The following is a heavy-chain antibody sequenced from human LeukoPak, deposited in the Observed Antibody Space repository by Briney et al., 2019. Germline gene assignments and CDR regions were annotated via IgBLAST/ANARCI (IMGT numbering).Heavy chain of an antibody. CDR3: ARVSFDIVVVVAANSNYYMDV. CDR1: GYTFTGYY. CDR2: INPNSGGT. Sequence: GASVKVSCKASGYTFTGYYMHWVRQAPGQGLEWMGWINPNSGGTNYAQKLQGRVTMTTDTSTSTAYMELRSLRSDDTAVYYCARVSFDIVVVVAANSNYYMDVWGKGTTVTVSS. J-gene: IGHJ6*03. D-gene: IGHD2-15*01. V-gene: IGHV1-2*02.